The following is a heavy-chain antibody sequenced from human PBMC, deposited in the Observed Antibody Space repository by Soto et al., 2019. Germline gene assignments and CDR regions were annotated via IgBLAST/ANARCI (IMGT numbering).Heavy chain of an antibody. CDR2: INPNSVGT. CDR1: GNTFTDYY. Sequence: ASVKVSCKTLGNTFTDYYIHWVRHAPGQGLEWMGWINPNSVGTNYAQKFQGWVTMTRDTSISTVYMEVRRLRSDDTAVYYCARAPYSNYGGNYDYGMDVWGQGTTVTVSS. CDR3: ARAPYSNYGGNYDYGMDV. D-gene: IGHD4-4*01. V-gene: IGHV1-2*04. J-gene: IGHJ6*02.